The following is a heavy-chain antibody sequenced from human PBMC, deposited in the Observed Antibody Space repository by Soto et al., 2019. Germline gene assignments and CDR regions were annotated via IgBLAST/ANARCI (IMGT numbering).Heavy chain of an antibody. D-gene: IGHD3-3*01. V-gene: IGHV1-46*03. CDR1: GYTFTSYY. CDR3: ASDWYGGYYAY. Sequence: QVQLVQSGAEVKKPGASVKVSCKASGYTFTSYYMHWVRQAPGQGLEWMGIINPSGGSPSYAQKFQGRVTMTRDTSTRTVYMELSSLRSEDTAVYYCASDWYGGYYAYWGQGTLVTVSS. J-gene: IGHJ4*02. CDR2: INPSGGSP.